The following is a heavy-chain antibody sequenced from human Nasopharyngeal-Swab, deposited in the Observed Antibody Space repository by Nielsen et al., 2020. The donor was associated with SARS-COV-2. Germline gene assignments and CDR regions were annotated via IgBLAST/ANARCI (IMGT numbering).Heavy chain of an antibody. J-gene: IGHJ4*02. CDR3: AKLGGNSDGSYFDY. CDR1: GFTFSSYG. CDR2: ISYDGSNK. Sequence: GGALRLSCEASGFTFSSYGMHWVRQAPGKGLEWVAVISYDGSNKYYADSVKGRFTISRDNSKNTLYLQMNSLRAEDTAVYYCAKLGGNSDGSYFDYWGQGTLVTVSS. V-gene: IGHV3-30*18. D-gene: IGHD4-23*01.